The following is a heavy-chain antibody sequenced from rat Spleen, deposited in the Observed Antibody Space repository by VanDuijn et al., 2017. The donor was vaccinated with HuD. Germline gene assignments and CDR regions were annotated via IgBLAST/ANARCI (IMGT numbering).Heavy chain of an antibody. Sequence: QVQLKESGPGLVQPSQTLSLTCTVSGFSLSSYVVVWVRQPPGKGLEWMGIIWGNGDTNYNSALKSRLSISRDTSKSQVFLKVNNLKTEDTAMYFCARASFDYWGQGVMVTVSS. J-gene: IGHJ2*01. CDR3: ARASFDY. CDR1: GFSLSSYV. CDR2: IWGNGDT. V-gene: IGHV2S61*01.